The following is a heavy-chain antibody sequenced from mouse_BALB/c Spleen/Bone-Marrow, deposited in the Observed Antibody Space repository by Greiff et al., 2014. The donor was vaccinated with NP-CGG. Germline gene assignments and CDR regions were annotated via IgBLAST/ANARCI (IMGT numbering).Heavy chain of an antibody. Sequence: QVQLKESGPGLVAPSQSLSITCTVSGFSLTSYGVHWVRQPPGKGLEWLGVKWAGGTTSYNSALMSRLSISRDNSKSQVFLKMNSLQTDDTAIYYCARTGTKDYFDYWGRGTTLTVSS. CDR3: ARTGTKDYFDY. CDR2: KWAGGTT. J-gene: IGHJ2*01. V-gene: IGHV2-9*02. D-gene: IGHD4-1*01. CDR1: GFSLTSYG.